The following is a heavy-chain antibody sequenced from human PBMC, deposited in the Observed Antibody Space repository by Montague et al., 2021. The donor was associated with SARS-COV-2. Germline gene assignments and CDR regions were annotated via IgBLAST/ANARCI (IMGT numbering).Heavy chain of an antibody. CDR2: IYTSGTT. CDR3: ARAHSGSWAHLDN. Sequence: TLFLTCTASGGSISSGSYYWSWIRQPAGKGLEWIGRIYTSGTTDYSFSLKSRVTISVDTSKNQFSLKLTSVTAADTAVYYCARAHSGSWAHLDNWGQGSLVTVSS. V-gene: IGHV4-61*02. D-gene: IGHD5-12*01. CDR1: GGSISSGSYY. J-gene: IGHJ4*02.